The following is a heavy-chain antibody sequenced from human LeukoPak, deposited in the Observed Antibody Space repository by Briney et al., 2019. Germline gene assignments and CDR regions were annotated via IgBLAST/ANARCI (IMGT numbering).Heavy chain of an antibody. J-gene: IGHJ4*02. D-gene: IGHD1-1*01. CDR3: ARVGTGWVDY. V-gene: IGHV3-64*02. CDR1: GFTFSTYA. Sequence: PGGSLRLSCSASGFTFSTYAMHWVRQAPGKGLEFVSSISSNGGSTYYADSVKGRFTISRDNSKNTLYLQMGSLRAEDMAVCYCARVGTGWVDYWGQGTLVTVSS. CDR2: ISSNGGST.